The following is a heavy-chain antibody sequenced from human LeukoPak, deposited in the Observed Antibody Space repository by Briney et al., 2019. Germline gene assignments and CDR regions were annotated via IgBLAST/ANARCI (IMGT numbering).Heavy chain of an antibody. J-gene: IGHJ3*02. V-gene: IGHV4-34*01. CDR2: ITHSGST. CDR1: GGSFSGFY. CDR3: ARRGLGRPDI. Sequence: SETLSLTCAVYGGSFSGFYWSWIRQPPGKGLEWIGEITHSGSTNYNPSLKSRVTMSVDTSKNQFSLKLSSVTAAGTAVYYCARRGLGRPDIWDQGTMVTVSS. D-gene: IGHD3-16*01.